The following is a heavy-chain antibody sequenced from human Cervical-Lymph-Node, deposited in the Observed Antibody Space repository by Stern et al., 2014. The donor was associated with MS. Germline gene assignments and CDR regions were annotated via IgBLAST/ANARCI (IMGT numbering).Heavy chain of an antibody. CDR1: GGPITSGGYY. J-gene: IGHJ4*02. Sequence: QVQLQESGPGLVKPSQTLSLTCTVSGGPITSGGYYWTWIRQHPETGLEWIGHIYYSGTTYYNLSLKSRLTISVDTSNNQFSLRLSSVTAADTAVYYCARAVVGVTYFDRWGQGTLVAVSS. D-gene: IGHD2-15*01. CDR2: IYYSGTT. V-gene: IGHV4-31*03. CDR3: ARAVVGVTYFDR.